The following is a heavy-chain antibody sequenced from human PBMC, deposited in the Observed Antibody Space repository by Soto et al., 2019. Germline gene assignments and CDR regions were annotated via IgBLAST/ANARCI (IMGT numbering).Heavy chain of an antibody. CDR2: ISAYKGNT. D-gene: IGHD3-3*01. V-gene: IGHV1-18*01. CDR3: ARHLTYYDFWSGDYYYYYMDV. J-gene: IGHJ6*03. Sequence: QVQLVQSGAEVKKPGASVKVSCKASGYTFTSYGISWVRQAPGQGLEWMGWISAYKGNTNYAQKLQGRVTMTTDTYTSKAYMELRSLRSDDTAVYYCARHLTYYDFWSGDYYYYYMDVWGKGTTVTVSS. CDR1: GYTFTSYG.